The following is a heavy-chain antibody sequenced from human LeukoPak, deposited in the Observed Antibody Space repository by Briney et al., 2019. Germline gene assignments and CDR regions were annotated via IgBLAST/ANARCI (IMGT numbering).Heavy chain of an antibody. CDR1: GFTFSSYE. CDR3: ARGSPPWTVTTDY. CDR2: ISGSGGST. V-gene: IGHV3-23*01. J-gene: IGHJ4*02. Sequence: GGSLRLSCAASGFTFSSYEMNWVRQAPGKGLEWVSAISGSGGSTYYADSVKGRFTISRDNSKNTLYLQMNSLRAEDTAVYYCARGSPPWTVTTDYWGQGTLVTVSS. D-gene: IGHD4-17*01.